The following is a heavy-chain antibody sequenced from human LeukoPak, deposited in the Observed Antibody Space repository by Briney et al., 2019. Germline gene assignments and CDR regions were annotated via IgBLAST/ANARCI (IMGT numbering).Heavy chain of an antibody. Sequence: GGSLRLSCASSGFSLSEYWMSWLRQAPAKGLEWVANVKPDGSEKYYVDSVKGRFTISRDNARNSLYLQMDSLRAEDTAVYYCANLWEMGYWGQGTLVTVSS. J-gene: IGHJ4*02. CDR2: VKPDGSEK. CDR3: ANLWEMGY. D-gene: IGHD5-24*01. CDR1: GFSLSEYW. V-gene: IGHV3-7*01.